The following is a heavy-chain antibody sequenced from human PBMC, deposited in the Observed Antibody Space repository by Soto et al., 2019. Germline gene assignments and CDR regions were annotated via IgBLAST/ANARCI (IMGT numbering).Heavy chain of an antibody. V-gene: IGHV4-59*01. Sequence: PSETLSLTCTVSGGSIRDYFWTWIRQPPGKGLEWIGYIYYSRRTNYNPSLKSRVSISVDTSKNHFSLQLRSVTAADTAVYYCARVGGDDFGDSGGFDYWGQGTLVTVSS. J-gene: IGHJ4*02. CDR2: IYYSRRT. CDR1: GGSIRDYF. D-gene: IGHD4-17*01. CDR3: ARVGGDDFGDSGGFDY.